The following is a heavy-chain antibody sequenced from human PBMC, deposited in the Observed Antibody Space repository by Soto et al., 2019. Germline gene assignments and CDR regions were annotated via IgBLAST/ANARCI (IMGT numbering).Heavy chain of an antibody. CDR2: IYSGGRN. V-gene: IGHV4-4*07. D-gene: IGHD6-13*01. Sequence: SETQCLTYSVSGGSISSFDGSWIRQPAGKGLEWIGRIYSGGRNNYNPSLKSRVTMSVDTSKNQFSLRLSSVTAADTAMYYCARGSSRWDYWGQGTLVTVSS. CDR1: GGSISSFD. J-gene: IGHJ4*02. CDR3: ARGSSRWDY.